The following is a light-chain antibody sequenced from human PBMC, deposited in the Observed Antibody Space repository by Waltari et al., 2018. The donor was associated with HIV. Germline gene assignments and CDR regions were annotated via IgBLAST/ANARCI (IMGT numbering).Light chain of an antibody. V-gene: IGKV4-1*01. CDR2: WAS. J-gene: IGKJ3*01. CDR3: QQYYSTPPFT. CDR1: QSVLYSSNNKNY. Sequence: DIVMTQSPDSLAVSLGERATINCKSSQSVLYSSNNKNYLAWYQQKPGQPPKLLIYWASTRESGVPDRFSGSGSGTDFTLTISSLQAEDVAVYYCQQYYSTPPFTFGPGTKVDTK.